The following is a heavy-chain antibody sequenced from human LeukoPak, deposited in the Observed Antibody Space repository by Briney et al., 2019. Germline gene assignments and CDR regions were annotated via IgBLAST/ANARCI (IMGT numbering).Heavy chain of an antibody. J-gene: IGHJ4*02. CDR1: GFTFDDYA. V-gene: IGHV3-43*02. Sequence: GGFLRLSCAASGFTFDDYAMHWVRQAPGKGLEWVSLISGDGGSTYYADSVKGRFTISRDNSKNSLYLQMNSLRTEDTALYYCAKDIGRFLEWLSLDYWGQGTLVTVSS. D-gene: IGHD3-3*01. CDR3: AKDIGRFLEWLSLDY. CDR2: ISGDGGST.